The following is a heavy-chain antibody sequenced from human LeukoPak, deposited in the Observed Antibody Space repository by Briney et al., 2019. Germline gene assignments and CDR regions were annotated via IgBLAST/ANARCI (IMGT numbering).Heavy chain of an antibody. V-gene: IGHV3-53*01. CDR1: GFTVSSDY. CDR3: ARGSWELLPGVFDY. D-gene: IGHD1-26*01. Sequence: GGSLRLFCAASGFTVSSDYISWLRQAPGRGLEWVSLIYGGGSTYYADFVRRRSNVSRYKSKNTVYLQLNSLRAEDTAVYYCARGSWELLPGVFDYWGQGNLVTVSS. CDR2: IYGGGST. J-gene: IGHJ4*02.